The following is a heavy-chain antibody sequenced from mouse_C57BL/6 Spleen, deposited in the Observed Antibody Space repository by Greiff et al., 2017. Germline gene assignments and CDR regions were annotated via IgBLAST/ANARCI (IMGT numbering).Heavy chain of an antibody. CDR1: GYAFSSSW. J-gene: IGHJ2*01. CDR3: ASRGSSLYFDY. CDR2: IYPGDGDT. V-gene: IGHV1-82*01. Sequence: QVQLQQSGPELVKPGASVKISCKASGYAFSSSWMNWVKQRPGKGLEWIGRIYPGDGDTNYNGKFKGKATLTADKSSSTAYMQLSSPTSEDSAVYFCASRGSSLYFDYWGQGTTLTVSS. D-gene: IGHD1-1*01.